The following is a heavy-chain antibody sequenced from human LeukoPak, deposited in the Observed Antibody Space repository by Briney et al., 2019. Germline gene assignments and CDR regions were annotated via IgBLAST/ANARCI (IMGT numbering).Heavy chain of an antibody. Sequence: GGSLRLSCAASGFTFSSYAMHWVRQAPGKGLEYVSAISSNGGSTYYANSVKGRFTISRDNSKNTLYLQMGSLRAEDMAVYYCARVASGYDGTNFGYWGQGTLVTVSS. J-gene: IGHJ4*02. CDR1: GFTFSSYA. D-gene: IGHD5-12*01. V-gene: IGHV3-64*01. CDR3: ARVASGYDGTNFGY. CDR2: ISSNGGST.